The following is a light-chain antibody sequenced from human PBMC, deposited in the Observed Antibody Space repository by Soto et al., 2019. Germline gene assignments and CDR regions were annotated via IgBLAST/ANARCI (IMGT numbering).Light chain of an antibody. Sequence: VLTQSPGTLSLSPGERATLSCRASQSVSGCYLAWYQQKTGQATRLLIHAVSSRVTGIPDRFSSSGSGATFSLTIIRLEHEDVVVYYCQQYCRSSQIIFGQGTRLEIK. CDR2: AVS. CDR3: QQYCRSSQII. V-gene: IGKV3-20*01. J-gene: IGKJ5*01. CDR1: QSVSGCY.